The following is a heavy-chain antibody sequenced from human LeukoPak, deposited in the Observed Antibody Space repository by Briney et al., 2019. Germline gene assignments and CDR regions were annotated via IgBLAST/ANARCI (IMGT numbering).Heavy chain of an antibody. D-gene: IGHD3-3*01. J-gene: IGHJ4*02. CDR1: GGSISSGGYY. CDR3: ATHDGGSGYVSGPNHFDY. V-gene: IGHV4-31*03. CDR2: IYYSGST. Sequence: PSQTLSLTCTVSGGSISSGGYYWSWIRQHPGKGLEWIGYIYYSGSTYYNPSLKSRVTISVDTSKNQFSLKLSSVTAADTAVYYCATHDGGSGYVSGPNHFDYWGQGTLVTVSS.